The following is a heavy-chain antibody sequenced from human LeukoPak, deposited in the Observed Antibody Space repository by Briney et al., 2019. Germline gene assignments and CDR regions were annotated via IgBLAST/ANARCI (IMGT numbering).Heavy chain of an antibody. CDR3: ARVLSSGWSHDAFDI. CDR1: GGSISSSSYY. Sequence: SETLSLTCTVSGGSISSSSYYWGWIRQPPGKGLEWIGSIYYSGSTYYNPSLKSRVTISVDTSKNQFSLKLSSVTAADTAVYYCARVLSSGWSHDAFDIWGQGTMVTVSS. D-gene: IGHD6-19*01. CDR2: IYYSGST. V-gene: IGHV4-39*07. J-gene: IGHJ3*02.